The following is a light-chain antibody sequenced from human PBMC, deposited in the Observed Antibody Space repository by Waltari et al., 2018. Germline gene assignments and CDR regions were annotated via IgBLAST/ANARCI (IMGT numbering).Light chain of an antibody. CDR2: DDS. CDR1: NIGNKR. Sequence: SYVLTQPPSVSVAPGQTARITCGGDNIGNKRVYWYQQRPGQAPILVVSDDSDRPAVIPERFSGSNSGNTATPTISRVEAGDEADYYCQVWDTSSDDYFVFGTGTQVTVL. CDR3: QVWDTSSDDYFV. J-gene: IGLJ1*01. V-gene: IGLV3-21*02.